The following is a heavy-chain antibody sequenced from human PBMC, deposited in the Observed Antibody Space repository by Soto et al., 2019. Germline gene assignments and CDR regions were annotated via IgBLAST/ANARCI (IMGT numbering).Heavy chain of an antibody. CDR1: GFTFSGYW. V-gene: IGHV3-74*01. CDR2: INSDGSIT. Sequence: GGSLRLSCAASGFTFSGYWMHWGREVPGKGLVWVSRINSDGSITGYADSVKGRFTISRENAKNTLYLQMSNLRVEDTAVYFCARVGATTWHRGQGTLVTVSS. CDR3: ARVGATTWH. D-gene: IGHD1-26*01. J-gene: IGHJ4*02.